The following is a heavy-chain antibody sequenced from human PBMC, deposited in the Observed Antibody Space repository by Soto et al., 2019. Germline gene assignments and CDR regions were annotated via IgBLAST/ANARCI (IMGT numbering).Heavy chain of an antibody. V-gene: IGHV3-23*01. CDR3: ARNTASNQAGRNFDS. J-gene: IGHJ4*02. D-gene: IGHD4-4*01. CDR1: GFTFSRHA. Sequence: LSSAASGFTFSRHAMIWVRRAPGKGLDWVSTISDGGTNTFYADSVKGRFTISRDNSKNTLFLQLNSLGAEDSAIYYCARNTASNQAGRNFDSWGQGILVTVSS. CDR2: ISDGGTNT.